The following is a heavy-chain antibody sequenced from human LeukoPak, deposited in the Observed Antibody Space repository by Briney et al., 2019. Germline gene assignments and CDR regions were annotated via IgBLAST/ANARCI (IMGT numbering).Heavy chain of an antibody. D-gene: IGHD1-26*01. CDR1: GFTFSGSA. CDR2: ITGNGDGT. V-gene: IGHV3-64*01. CDR3: ARGSNHWELLSRSDF. J-gene: IGHJ4*02. Sequence: GGSLRLSCAASGFTFSGSAMHWVRQAPGKGLEYVASITGNGDGTYYSMSVKGRFTISRDNSKNTLFLQMGSLRAEDMGVYYCARGSNHWELLSRSDFWGQGTLVIVSA.